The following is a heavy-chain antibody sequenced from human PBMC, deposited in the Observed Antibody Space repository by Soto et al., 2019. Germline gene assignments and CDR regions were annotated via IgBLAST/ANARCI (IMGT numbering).Heavy chain of an antibody. J-gene: IGHJ4*01. V-gene: IGHV3-15*07. CDR3: TTDSYSTIIIVRFDY. Sequence: VGSLSLPCAASGFTFSNAWINWVRQAPGKGLEWVGRIKSKTDGGTTDYAEPVKGRFAISRDDSNNMVYLQMNSLKIEDTAVYYCTTDSYSTIIIVRFDYWGHGTLVTVYS. D-gene: IGHD3-22*01. CDR1: GFTFSNAW. CDR2: IKSKTDGGTT.